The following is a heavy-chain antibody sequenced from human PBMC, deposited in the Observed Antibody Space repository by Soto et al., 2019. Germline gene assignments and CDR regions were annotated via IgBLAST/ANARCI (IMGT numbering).Heavy chain of an antibody. CDR1: GGSISSSSYY. D-gene: IGHD4-17*01. Sequence: SETLSLTCTVSGGSISSSSYYWGWIRQPPGKGLEWIGSIYYSGSTYYNPSLKSRVTISVDTSKNQFSLKLSSVTAADTAVYYCAKLTVTRYNWFDPWGQGTLVTVSS. CDR2: IYYSGST. V-gene: IGHV4-39*01. J-gene: IGHJ5*02. CDR3: AKLTVTRYNWFDP.